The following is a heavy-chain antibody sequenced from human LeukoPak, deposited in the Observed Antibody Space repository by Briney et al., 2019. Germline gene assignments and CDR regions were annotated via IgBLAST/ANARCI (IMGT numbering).Heavy chain of an antibody. D-gene: IGHD3-10*01. CDR2: IYYSGST. Sequence: PSETLSLTCTVSGGSISSYYWSWIRQPPGKGLEWIGYIYYSGSTNFSPSLKSRVTISVDTSKNQFSLKLSSVTAADTAVYYCARELVRGVTPYYFDYWGQGALVTVSS. CDR1: GGSISSYY. V-gene: IGHV4-59*01. J-gene: IGHJ4*02. CDR3: ARELVRGVTPYYFDY.